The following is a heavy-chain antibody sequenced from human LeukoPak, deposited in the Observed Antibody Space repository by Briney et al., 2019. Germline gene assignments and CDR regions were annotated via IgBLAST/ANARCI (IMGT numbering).Heavy chain of an antibody. J-gene: IGHJ3*02. CDR1: GLTFRQNA. D-gene: IGHD2-15*01. Sequence: PGGSLRLSCAAPGLTFRQNAMHWVRQGPGKGLEWVAAIWHDGSNDYYADSVKGRFTISRDNSKNTLSLQMNSLRAEDTAVYYCAREADCSGGSCYRGALDIWGQGTMVTVSS. CDR2: IWHDGSND. CDR3: AREADCSGGSCYRGALDI. V-gene: IGHV3-33*01.